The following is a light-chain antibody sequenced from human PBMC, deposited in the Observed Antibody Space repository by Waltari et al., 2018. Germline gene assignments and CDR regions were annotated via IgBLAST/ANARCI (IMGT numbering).Light chain of an antibody. CDR1: SSNIGAGYD. CDR3: QSYDSSLSGSV. Sequence: QSVLTQPPSVSGAPGQRVTISCTGSSSNIGAGYDVHWYQQLPGTAPKLLIYGNRKRPYGVPDRFSGSKSGTSASLAITGLQAEDEADYYCQSYDSSLSGSVCGGGTKLTVL. V-gene: IGLV1-40*01. CDR2: GNR. J-gene: IGLJ2*01.